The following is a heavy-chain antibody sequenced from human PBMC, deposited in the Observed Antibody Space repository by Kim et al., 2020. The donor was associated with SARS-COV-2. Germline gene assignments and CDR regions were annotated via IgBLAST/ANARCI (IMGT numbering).Heavy chain of an antibody. Sequence: SVKGRFTISRDNSKNTLYLQMNSLRAEDTAVYYCARGLGSGYGSNYYFDYWGQGTLVTVSS. CDR3: ARGLGSGYGSNYYFDY. D-gene: IGHD3-10*01. V-gene: IGHV3-53*01. J-gene: IGHJ4*02.